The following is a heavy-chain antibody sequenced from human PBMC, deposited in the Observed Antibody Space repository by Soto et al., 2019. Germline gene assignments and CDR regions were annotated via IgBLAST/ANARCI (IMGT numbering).Heavy chain of an antibody. Sequence: QVQLVQSGAEVKKPGSSVKVSCRASGGTFSSYSINWVRQAPGQGLEWMGEIIPIFGTANYAQKFQGRVTITADESTSTAYMELSSLRSEDTAVYYCARDGGRHSGGIDYWGQGTLVTGSS. CDR3: ARDGGRHSGGIDY. CDR2: IIPIFGTA. D-gene: IGHD1-26*01. V-gene: IGHV1-69*01. J-gene: IGHJ4*02. CDR1: GGTFSSYS.